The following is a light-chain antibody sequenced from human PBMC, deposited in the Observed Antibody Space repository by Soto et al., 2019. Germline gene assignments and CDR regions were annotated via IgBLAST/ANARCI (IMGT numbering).Light chain of an antibody. V-gene: IGLV1-51*01. CDR2: DNN. Sequence: QSVLTQPPSVSAAPGQTVTISCSGSSSNVGNNFVSWYQHLPGTAPKLIIYDNNKRPSGIPDRFSGTKSGTSATLGITGLQTGDEADYYCGTWDSSLIAGVFGGGTKVTVL. J-gene: IGLJ3*02. CDR3: GTWDSSLIAGV. CDR1: SSNVGNNF.